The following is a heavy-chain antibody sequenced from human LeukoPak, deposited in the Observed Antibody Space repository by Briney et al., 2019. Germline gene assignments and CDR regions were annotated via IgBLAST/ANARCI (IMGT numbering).Heavy chain of an antibody. CDR3: ARRVRSDYYDNPRYDAFDI. CDR2: IYPGDSDT. Sequence: GESLKISCKGSGSRFTSYWIGWVRPMPGKGLEWMGIIYPGDSDTRYSPSFQGQVTISADKSTSTAYLQWSSLKASDTAMYYCARRVRSDYYDNPRYDAFDIWGQGTMVTVSS. D-gene: IGHD3-22*01. J-gene: IGHJ3*02. CDR1: GSRFTSYW. V-gene: IGHV5-51*01.